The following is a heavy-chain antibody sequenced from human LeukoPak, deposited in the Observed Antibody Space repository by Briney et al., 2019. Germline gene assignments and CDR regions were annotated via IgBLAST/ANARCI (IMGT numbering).Heavy chain of an antibody. Sequence: LQTLSLTCTVSGGSISSGGYYWSWIRQPPGKGLEWIGYIYHSGSTYYNPSLKSRVTISVDRSKNQFSLKLSSVTAADTAVYYCARGGEGTGTKRDYWGQGTLVTVSS. V-gene: IGHV4-30-2*01. CDR1: GGSISSGGYY. D-gene: IGHD1-1*01. CDR2: IYHSGST. J-gene: IGHJ4*02. CDR3: ARGGEGTGTKRDY.